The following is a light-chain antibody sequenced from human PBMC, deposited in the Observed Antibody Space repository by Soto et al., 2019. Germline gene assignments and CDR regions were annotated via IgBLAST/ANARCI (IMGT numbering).Light chain of an antibody. CDR1: SSDVGGYNY. V-gene: IGLV2-8*01. Sequence: QSALTQPPSASGSPGQSVAISCSGTSSDVGGYNYVSWYQQHPGKAPKLMIYDVNKRPSGVPDRFSGSKSGNTASLTVSGLQAGDEADYYCISYAGSNKPAFGGGTKLTVL. J-gene: IGLJ2*01. CDR2: DVN. CDR3: ISYAGSNKPA.